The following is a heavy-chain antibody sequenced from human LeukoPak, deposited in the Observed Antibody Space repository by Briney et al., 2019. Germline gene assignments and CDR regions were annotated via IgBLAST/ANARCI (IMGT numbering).Heavy chain of an antibody. V-gene: IGHV4-31*03. CDR2: INHSGST. CDR1: DGSISSGGYY. CDR3: ARGDTMVRGAPVDP. Sequence: PSQTLSLTCTVSDGSISSGGYYWSWIRQHPGKGLEWIGEINHSGSTNYNPSLKSRVTISVDTSKNQFSLKLSSVTAADTAVYYCARGDTMVRGAPVDPWGQGTLVTVSS. D-gene: IGHD3-10*01. J-gene: IGHJ5*02.